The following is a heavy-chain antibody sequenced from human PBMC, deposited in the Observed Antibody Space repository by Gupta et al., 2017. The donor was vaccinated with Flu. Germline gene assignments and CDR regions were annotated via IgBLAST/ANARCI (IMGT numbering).Heavy chain of an antibody. Sequence: QVQLVQSGAEVKKPGASVKVSCKASGYTFTGYYMHWVRQAPGQGLEWMGWINPNSGGTNYAQKFQGRVTMTRDTSISTAYMELSRLRSDDTAVYYCARDLGIVGAVKGLAPYLYWGHGTLVTVSS. CDR2: INPNSGGT. V-gene: IGHV1-2*02. D-gene: IGHD1-26*01. CDR3: ARDLGIVGAVKGLAPYLY. CDR1: GYTFTGYY. J-gene: IGHJ4*01.